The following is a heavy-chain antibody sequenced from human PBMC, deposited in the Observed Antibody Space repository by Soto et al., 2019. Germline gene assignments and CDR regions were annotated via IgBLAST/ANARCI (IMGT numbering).Heavy chain of an antibody. V-gene: IGHV3-66*04. CDR2: IYSGGST. J-gene: IGHJ3*02. CDR1: GFTVSSNY. D-gene: IGHD3-22*01. CDR3: GSHYNDSTGYCSGGFDI. Sequence: GGSLRLSCAASGFTVSSNYMSWVRQAPGKGLEWVSVIYSGGSTYYADSVKGRFTISRDNSKNTLYLQMNSLRAEDTAVYYCGSHYNDSTGYCSGGFDIWGQGTMVTVSS.